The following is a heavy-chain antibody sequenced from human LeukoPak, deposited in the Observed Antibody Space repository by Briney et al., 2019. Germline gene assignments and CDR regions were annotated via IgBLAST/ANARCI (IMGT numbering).Heavy chain of an antibody. CDR3: ARERYYGSGSRHYYYMDV. V-gene: IGHV1-8*03. D-gene: IGHD3-10*01. CDR1: GYTFTSYD. Sequence: ASVKVSCKASGYTFTSYDINWVRQATGQGLEWMGWMNPNSGNTGYAQKFQGRVTITRNTSISTAYMELSSLRSEDTAVYYCARERYYGSGSRHYYYMDVWGKGTTVTVSS. J-gene: IGHJ6*03. CDR2: MNPNSGNT.